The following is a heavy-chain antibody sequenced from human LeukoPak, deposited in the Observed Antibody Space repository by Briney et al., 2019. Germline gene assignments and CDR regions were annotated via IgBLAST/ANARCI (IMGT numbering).Heavy chain of an antibody. CDR1: GGTFSSYA. D-gene: IGHD6-13*01. V-gene: IGHV1-69*13. CDR3: ARDPGQQLPHNYYYYYMDV. Sequence: SVKVSFKASGGTFSSYAISWVRQAPGQGLEWMGGIIPIFGTANYAQKFQGRVTITADESTSTAYMELSSLRSEDTAVYYCARDPGQQLPHNYYYYYMDVWGKGTTVTVSS. CDR2: IIPIFGTA. J-gene: IGHJ6*03.